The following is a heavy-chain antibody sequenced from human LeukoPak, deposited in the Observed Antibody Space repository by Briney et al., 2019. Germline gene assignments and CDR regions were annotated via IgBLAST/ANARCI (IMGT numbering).Heavy chain of an antibody. CDR2: ISSSSSYI. Sequence: NPGGSLRLSCAASGFTFSSYSMNWVRQAPGKGLEWVSSISSSSSYIYYADSVKGRFTISRDNAKNSLYLQMNSLRAEDTAVYYCAKDPIAVAGTGKKYYYYYMDVWGKGTTVTVSS. D-gene: IGHD6-19*01. CDR3: AKDPIAVAGTGKKYYYYYMDV. V-gene: IGHV3-21*01. J-gene: IGHJ6*03. CDR1: GFTFSSYS.